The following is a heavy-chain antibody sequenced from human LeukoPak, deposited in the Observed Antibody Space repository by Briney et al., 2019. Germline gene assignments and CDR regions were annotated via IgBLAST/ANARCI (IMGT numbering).Heavy chain of an antibody. V-gene: IGHV1-18*01. D-gene: IGHD6-19*01. J-gene: IGHJ3*02. CDR1: GYPFTSYG. Sequence: GASVRVSCKASGYPFTSYGISWVRQAPGQGLEWMGWISAYNGDTNYAQKLQGRVTMTTDTSTSTAYMELSRLRSDDTAVYYCARDPLYSSGVRRIEAFDIWGQGTMVTVSS. CDR3: ARDPLYSSGVRRIEAFDI. CDR2: ISAYNGDT.